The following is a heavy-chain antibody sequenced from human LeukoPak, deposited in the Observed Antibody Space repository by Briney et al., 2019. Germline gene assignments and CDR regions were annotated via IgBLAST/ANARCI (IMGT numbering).Heavy chain of an antibody. CDR1: GGSFSGYY. Sequence: PSGTLSLTCAVYGGSFSGYYWSWIRQPPGKGLEWIGTIYHSGSTYYNPSLKSRVAISVDTSKNQFSLKLSSVTAADTAVYYCARVGVKGAITYYYYMDVWGKGTTVIVSS. J-gene: IGHJ6*03. CDR2: IYHSGST. CDR3: ARVGVKGAITYYYYMDV. V-gene: IGHV4-34*01. D-gene: IGHD1-26*01.